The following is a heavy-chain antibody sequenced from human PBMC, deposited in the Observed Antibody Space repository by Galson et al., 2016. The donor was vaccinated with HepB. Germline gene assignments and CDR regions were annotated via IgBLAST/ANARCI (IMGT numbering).Heavy chain of an antibody. CDR2: IYWDDDK. CDR1: GFSLRTRGVG. Sequence: PALVKPPQTLTLTCTFSGFSLRTRGVGVGWIRQPPGEALEWLTLIYWDDDKRYNPSLKSRLTVTKDTSKSQVVLTMTNMDPVDTATYYCARAYCGGDCLSYNILYQYGLDVWGQGTTVTVSS. J-gene: IGHJ6*02. D-gene: IGHD2-21*01. CDR3: ARAYCGGDCLSYNILYQYGLDV. V-gene: IGHV2-5*02.